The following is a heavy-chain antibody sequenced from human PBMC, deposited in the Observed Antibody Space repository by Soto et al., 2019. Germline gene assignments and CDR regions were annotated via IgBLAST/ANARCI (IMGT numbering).Heavy chain of an antibody. CDR2: INAGNGNT. J-gene: IGHJ4*02. CDR1: GYTLTSYS. D-gene: IGHD2-21*02. CDR3: ARSIVVVTALDY. Sequence: APVKVSCKDPGYTLTSYSMHCARQAHGQRLEWMGWINAGNGNTKYSQKFQGRVTITRDTSASTAYMELSSLRSEDTAVYYCARSIVVVTALDYWGQGTLVTVSS. V-gene: IGHV1-3*01.